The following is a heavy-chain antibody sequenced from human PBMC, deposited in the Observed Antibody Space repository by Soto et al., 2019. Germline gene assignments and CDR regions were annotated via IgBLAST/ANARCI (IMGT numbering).Heavy chain of an antibody. CDR3: ATSPNILTGYYDS. J-gene: IGHJ4*02. D-gene: IGHD3-9*01. CDR1: GGTFSSYA. CDR2: IIPVLGTT. Sequence: QVQLVQSGAAVKRPGSSVRVSCKTSGGTFSSYAITWVRQAPGQGLEWMGGIIPVLGTTKYAQKLQGRVTITADKSTNPAYMELSSLRSEDSAVYYCATSPNILTGYYDSWGQGTLVTVSS. V-gene: IGHV1-69*06.